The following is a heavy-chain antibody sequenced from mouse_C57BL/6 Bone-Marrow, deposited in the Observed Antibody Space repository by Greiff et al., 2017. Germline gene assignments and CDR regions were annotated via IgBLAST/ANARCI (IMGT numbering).Heavy chain of an antibody. D-gene: IGHD1-1*01. V-gene: IGHV1-54*01. Sequence: QVQLQQSGAELVRPGTSVKVSCKASGYAFTNYLVEWVKQRPGQGLEWIGVINPGSGGTNYNEKFKGKGTLTADKSSSTAYMQLSSLTSEDSAVYFCARGFSYYYGSSYFSYAMDYWGQGTSVTVSS. CDR1: GYAFTNYL. CDR2: INPGSGGT. CDR3: ARGFSYYYGSSYFSYAMDY. J-gene: IGHJ4*01.